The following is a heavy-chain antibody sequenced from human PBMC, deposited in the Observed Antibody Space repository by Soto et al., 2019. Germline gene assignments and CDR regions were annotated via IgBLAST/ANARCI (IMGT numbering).Heavy chain of an antibody. J-gene: IGHJ4*02. Sequence: SETLSLTCAVYGGSFSGYYWSWIRQPPGKGLEWIGEINHSGSTNYNPSLKSRVTISVDTSKNQFSLKLSSVTAADTAVYYCARTITMVRGVYGYWGQGTLVTVSS. CDR3: ARTITMVRGVYGY. CDR1: GGSFSGYY. D-gene: IGHD3-10*01. CDR2: INHSGST. V-gene: IGHV4-34*01.